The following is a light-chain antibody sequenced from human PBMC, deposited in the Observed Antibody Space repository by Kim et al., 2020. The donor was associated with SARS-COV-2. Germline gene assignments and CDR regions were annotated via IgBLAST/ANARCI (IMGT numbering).Light chain of an antibody. CDR3: LQHSTYPIT. V-gene: IGKV1-17*01. Sequence: ASVGDRVTITCRASQDIRNDLGWYQQNPGRAPKRLVYGASSLQSGVPSGVSGSGSGTEFTLTISSVQPEDFATYFCLQHSTYPITFGQGTRLEIK. CDR2: GAS. CDR1: QDIRND. J-gene: IGKJ5*01.